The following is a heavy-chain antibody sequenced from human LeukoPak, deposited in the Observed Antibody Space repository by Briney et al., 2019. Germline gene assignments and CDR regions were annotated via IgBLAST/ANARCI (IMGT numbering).Heavy chain of an antibody. J-gene: IGHJ5*02. V-gene: IGHV4-59*01. Sequence: SETLSLTCTVSGGSISSYYWSWIRQPPGKGLDWIGYIYYSGSTNYNPSLKSRVTISVDTSKNQFSLKLSSVTAADTAVYYCARAIREHMARGATPSWFDPWGQGTLVTVSS. CDR2: IYYSGST. D-gene: IGHD3-10*01. CDR1: GGSISSYY. CDR3: ARAIREHMARGATPSWFDP.